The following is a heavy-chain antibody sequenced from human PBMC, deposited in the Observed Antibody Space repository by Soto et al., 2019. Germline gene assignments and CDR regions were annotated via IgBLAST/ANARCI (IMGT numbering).Heavy chain of an antibody. CDR3: ARGDRQSGYSSSWVFDY. J-gene: IGHJ4*02. CDR1: GGSINSGGYY. Sequence: QVQLQESGPGLVKPSQTLSLICTVSGGSINSGGYYWNWIRQHPGKGLEWIGYIFYSGSTYYTPFLRSRVTISAITSENQFSLNLSSVTAADTAVYFCARGDRQSGYSSSWVFDYWGPGTLVNVSS. CDR2: IFYSGST. V-gene: IGHV4-31*03. D-gene: IGHD6-13*01.